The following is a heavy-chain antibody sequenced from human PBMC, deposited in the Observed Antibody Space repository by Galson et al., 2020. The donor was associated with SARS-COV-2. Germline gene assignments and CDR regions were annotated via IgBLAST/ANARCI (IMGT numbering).Heavy chain of an antibody. CDR1: GGSISSSSYY. J-gene: IGHJ2*01. V-gene: IGHV4-39*01. Sequence: ASEPLSLTCTVSGGSISSSSYYWGWIRQPPGKGLEWIGSLYYSGSTYYNPSLKSRVTISVDTSKNQFSLKLSSVTAADTAVYYCARPRGGQNFDWYFDLWGRGTLVTVSS. CDR2: LYYSGST. CDR3: ARPRGGQNFDWYFDL. D-gene: IGHD2-15*01.